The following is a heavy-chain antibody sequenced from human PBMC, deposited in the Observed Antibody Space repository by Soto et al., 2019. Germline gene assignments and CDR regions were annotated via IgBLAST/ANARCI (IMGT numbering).Heavy chain of an antibody. CDR3: ARRGAYYDFWSGYWPREYYYYGMDV. CDR2: IYPGDSDT. D-gene: IGHD3-3*01. J-gene: IGHJ6*02. Sequence: PGESLKISCKGSGYSFTSYWIGWVRQMPGKGLEWMGIIYPGDSDTRYSPSFQGQVTISADKSISTAYLQWSSLKASDTAMYYCARRGAYYDFWSGYWPREYYYYGMDVWGQGTTVTVSS. V-gene: IGHV5-51*01. CDR1: GYSFTSYW.